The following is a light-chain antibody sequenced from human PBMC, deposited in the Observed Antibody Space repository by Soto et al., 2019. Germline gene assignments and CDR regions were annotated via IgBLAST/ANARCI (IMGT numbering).Light chain of an antibody. Sequence: EIVLTQSPGTLSLSPGERATLSCRASQSVSSSYLAWYQQKPGQAPRLLIYGGYSRATGIPDRFSGSGSGTDFTLTISRLEPEDFAVYYCQQYGISPPYSFGQGTKLEIK. CDR2: GGY. CDR3: QQYGISPPYS. CDR1: QSVSSSY. J-gene: IGKJ2*03. V-gene: IGKV3-20*01.